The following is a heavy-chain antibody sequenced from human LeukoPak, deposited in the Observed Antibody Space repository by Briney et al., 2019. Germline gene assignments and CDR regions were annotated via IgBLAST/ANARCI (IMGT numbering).Heavy chain of an antibody. V-gene: IGHV3-30-3*01. Sequence: PGRSLRLSCAASGFTFRSCGVHWVRQAPGKGLEWVAVISYDGSNKDYADSVKGRFTISRDNSKNTLYLQMNSLRVEDTAVYYCAREIFNGFDIWGQGTMVTVSS. CDR2: ISYDGSNK. J-gene: IGHJ3*02. CDR3: AREIFNGFDI. CDR1: GFTFRSCG.